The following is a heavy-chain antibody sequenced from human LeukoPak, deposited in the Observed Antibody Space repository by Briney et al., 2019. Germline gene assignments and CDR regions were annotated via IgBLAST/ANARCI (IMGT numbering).Heavy chain of an antibody. CDR2: IYPGDSDT. CDR3: ARQRFTTRAYAGNWFDP. J-gene: IGHJ5*02. D-gene: IGHD3-16*01. V-gene: IGHV5-51*01. CDR1: ESLFTSYW. Sequence: GASLEISCKGSESLFTSYWIGWVRQLPGKGLGWMGIIYPGDSDTRYSPSFQRQVTISADKSISTAYLQWSSLKASDTAMYYCARQRFTTRAYAGNWFDPWGQGTLVTVSS.